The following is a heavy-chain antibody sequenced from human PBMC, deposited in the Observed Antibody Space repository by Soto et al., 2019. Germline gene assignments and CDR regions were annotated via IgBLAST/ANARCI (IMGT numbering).Heavy chain of an antibody. CDR2: VHHSGRT. V-gene: IGHV4-30-4*02. CDR1: GWSVTTSRTH. CDR3: ARERDYYDNSGYLQYVDF. D-gene: IGHD5-12*01. J-gene: IGHJ1*01. Sequence: PXETLCRTCTVSGWSVTTSRTHWSWIRHSRGKGLEWIGCVHHSGRTYYNPSLKRRVKMSVDTAKNQYDLTRTSVTAADTAVYYGARERDYYDNSGYLQYVDFWGQGTHVNDS.